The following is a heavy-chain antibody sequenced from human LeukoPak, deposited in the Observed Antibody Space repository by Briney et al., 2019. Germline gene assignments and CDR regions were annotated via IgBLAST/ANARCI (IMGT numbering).Heavy chain of an antibody. V-gene: IGHV3-30*18. CDR2: ISDDGRRK. CDR1: GFSFISYG. D-gene: IGHD4-17*01. CDR3: AKRPSDYGDYVSYFDY. Sequence: GGSLRLSCAASGFSFISYGMHWVRQAPGKGLEWVGVISDDGRRKGYADSVKGRFTISRDNSKDTLYLQMNSLRAEDTAVYYCAKRPSDYGDYVSYFDYWGQGTLVTVSS. J-gene: IGHJ4*02.